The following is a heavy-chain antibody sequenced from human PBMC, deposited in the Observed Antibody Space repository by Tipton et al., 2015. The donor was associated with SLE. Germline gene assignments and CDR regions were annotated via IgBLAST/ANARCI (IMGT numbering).Heavy chain of an antibody. CDR1: GYSISSGYY. V-gene: IGHV4-38-2*01. J-gene: IGHJ4*02. CDR2: IYHSGST. D-gene: IGHD3-10*01. CDR3: ARVSYYGSGSYYPLDY. Sequence: TLSLTCAVSGYSISSGYYWGWIRQPPGKGLEWIGSIYHSGSTYYNPSLKSRVTMSVDTSKNQFSLKLSSVTAADTAVYYCARVSYYGSGSYYPLDYWGQGTLVTVSS.